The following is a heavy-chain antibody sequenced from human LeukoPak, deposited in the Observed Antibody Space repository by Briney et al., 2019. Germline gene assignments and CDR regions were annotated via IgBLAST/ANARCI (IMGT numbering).Heavy chain of an antibody. J-gene: IGHJ4*02. CDR3: AKAGGDLWSGYSST. V-gene: IGHV3-23*01. D-gene: IGHD3-3*01. CDR1: GFTLSTYA. Sequence: PGGSLRLSCAASGFTLSTYAMTCVRQAPGKGLEWVSGIRGSGGSTYYADSVKGRFTISRDNSKNTLYLQMNGLRAEDTAVYYCAKAGGDLWSGYSSTWGQGTLVTVSS. CDR2: IRGSGGST.